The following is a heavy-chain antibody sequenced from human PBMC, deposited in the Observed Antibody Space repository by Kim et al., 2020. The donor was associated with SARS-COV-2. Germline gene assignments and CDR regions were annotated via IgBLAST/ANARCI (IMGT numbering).Heavy chain of an antibody. CDR1: GFTFSSYS. J-gene: IGHJ4*02. CDR3: ARPRGRGYCSGGSCYEYDD. CDR2: ISSSSSYI. Sequence: GGSLRLSCAASGFTFSSYSMNWVRQAPGKGLEWVSSISSSSSYIYYADSVKGRFTISRDNAKNSLYLQMNSLRAEDTAVYYCARPRGRGYCSGGSCYEYDDWGPGTLVTVSS. D-gene: IGHD2-15*01. V-gene: IGHV3-21*01.